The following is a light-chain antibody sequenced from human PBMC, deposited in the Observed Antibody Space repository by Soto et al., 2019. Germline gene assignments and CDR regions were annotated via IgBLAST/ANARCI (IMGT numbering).Light chain of an antibody. V-gene: IGLV2-11*01. CDR1: YSDVGTFYF. CDR3: CSYAGSYTYI. CDR2: DVT. Sequence: QSALTQPRSVSGSPGQSVTISCIGSYSDVGTFYFVSWYQQYPGKGPKLIIYDVTERPSGVPDRFSGSKSGNTASLTISGLQAEDEADYYCCSYAGSYTYIFGSGTKVTVL. J-gene: IGLJ1*01.